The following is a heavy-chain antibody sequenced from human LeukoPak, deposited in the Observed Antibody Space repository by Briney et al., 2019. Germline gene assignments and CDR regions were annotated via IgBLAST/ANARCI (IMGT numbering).Heavy chain of an antibody. CDR3: ARDEVRLGESNDAFDI. CDR1: GFTFSSYG. V-gene: IGHV3-33*01. J-gene: IGHJ3*02. D-gene: IGHD3-16*01. Sequence: GRSLRLSCAASGFTFSSYGMHWVRQAPGKGLEGGAVIWYDGSNKYYADSVKGRFTISRDNSKNTLYLQMNSLRAEDTAVYYCARDEVRLGESNDAFDIWGQGTMVTVSS. CDR2: IWYDGSNK.